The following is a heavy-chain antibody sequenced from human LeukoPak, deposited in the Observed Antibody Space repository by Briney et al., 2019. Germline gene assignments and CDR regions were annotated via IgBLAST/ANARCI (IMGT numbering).Heavy chain of an antibody. D-gene: IGHD4-17*01. CDR3: ARGSYGDYVGDAFDI. Sequence: SEILSLTCTVSGGSISSYYWSWIRQPPGKGLEWIGYIYYSGSTNYNPSLKSRVTISVDTSKNQFSLKLSSVTAADTAVYYCARGSYGDYVGDAFDIWGQGTMVTVSS. V-gene: IGHV4-59*01. CDR1: GGSISSYY. CDR2: IYYSGST. J-gene: IGHJ3*02.